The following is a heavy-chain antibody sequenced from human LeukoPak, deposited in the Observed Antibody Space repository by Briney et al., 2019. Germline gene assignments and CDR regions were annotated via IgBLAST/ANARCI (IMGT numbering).Heavy chain of an antibody. J-gene: IGHJ4*02. CDR3: ARDGYGNVLVAAATCTSTAMASQGADY. Sequence: GESLRISCKASCYTFTSYGISWVRQAPGQGLEWMGWISAYNGNTNYAQKLQGRVTMTTDTSTSTAYMELRSLRSDDTAVYYCARDGYGNVLVAAATCTSTAMASQGADYWGQGTLVTVSS. V-gene: IGHV1-18*01. CDR1: CYTFTSYG. CDR2: ISAYNGNT. D-gene: IGHD2-2*01.